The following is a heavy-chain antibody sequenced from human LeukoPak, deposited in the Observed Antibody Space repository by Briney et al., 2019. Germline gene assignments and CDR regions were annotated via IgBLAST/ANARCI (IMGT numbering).Heavy chain of an antibody. V-gene: IGHV4-59*01. Sequence: PSETLSLTCTVSGDSITTYYWSWIRQSPGKGLEWIGYINYIGSTNYNPPLKNRVTISAGISKSQFSLRLRSVTAADTAVYFCARGVTAAGSSWGQGTLVTVSS. J-gene: IGHJ5*02. CDR2: INYIGST. CDR1: GDSITTYY. CDR3: ARGVTAAGSS. D-gene: IGHD6-13*01.